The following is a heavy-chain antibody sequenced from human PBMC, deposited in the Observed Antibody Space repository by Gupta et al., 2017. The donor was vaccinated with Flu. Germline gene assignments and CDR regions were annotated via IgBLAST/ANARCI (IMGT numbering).Heavy chain of an antibody. Sequence: EVQLVESGGGLVKPGGSLRLSCAASGFTFSSYSMNCVRQAPGKGLEWVSSISSSSSYIYYADSVKGRFTISRDNAKNSLYLQMNSLRAEDTAVYYCARLYSGYAGTRRAFDYWGQGTLVTVSS. J-gene: IGHJ4*02. CDR3: ARLYSGYAGTRRAFDY. CDR1: GFTFSSYS. V-gene: IGHV3-21*01. CDR2: ISSSSSYI. D-gene: IGHD5-12*01.